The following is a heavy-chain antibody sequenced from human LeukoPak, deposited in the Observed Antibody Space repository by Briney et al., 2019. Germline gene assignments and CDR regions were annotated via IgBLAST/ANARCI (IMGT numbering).Heavy chain of an antibody. Sequence: SETLSLTCTVSGGSVSSGSYYWSWIRQPPGKGLEWIGYIYYSGSTNYNPSLKSRDTISVDTSKNQFSLKLSSVTAADTAVYYCARANTNYYDSSGYHGDFDYWGQGTLVTVSS. CDR1: GGSVSSGSYY. CDR3: ARANTNYYDSSGYHGDFDY. CDR2: IYYSGST. D-gene: IGHD3-22*01. J-gene: IGHJ4*02. V-gene: IGHV4-61*01.